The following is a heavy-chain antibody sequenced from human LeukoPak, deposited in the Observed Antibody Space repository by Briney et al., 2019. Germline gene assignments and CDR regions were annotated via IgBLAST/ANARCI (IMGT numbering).Heavy chain of an antibody. CDR1: GFTFSSYA. CDR2: ISGSGGST. CDR3: ARGLAAAGPPDDY. V-gene: IGHV3-23*01. J-gene: IGHJ4*02. D-gene: IGHD6-13*01. Sequence: GGSLRLSCAASGFTFSSYAMSWVRQAPGKGLEWVSAISGSGGSTYYADSVKGRFTISRDNAKNSLYLQMNSLRAEDTAVYYCARGLAAAGPPDDYWGQGTLVTVSS.